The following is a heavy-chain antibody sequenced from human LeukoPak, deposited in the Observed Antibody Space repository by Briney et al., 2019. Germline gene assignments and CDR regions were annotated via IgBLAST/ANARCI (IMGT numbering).Heavy chain of an antibody. CDR3: ARDQTGYGDYDY. CDR2: INPNSGGT. J-gene: IGHJ4*02. CDR1: GYTFTSYY. D-gene: IGHD4-17*01. Sequence: ASVKVSCKASGYTFTSYYMHWVRQAPGQGLEWMGWINPNSGGTDYAQKFQGSVTMTRDTSISTAYMELSRLRSDDTAVYYCARDQTGYGDYDYWGQGTLVTVSS. V-gene: IGHV1-2*02.